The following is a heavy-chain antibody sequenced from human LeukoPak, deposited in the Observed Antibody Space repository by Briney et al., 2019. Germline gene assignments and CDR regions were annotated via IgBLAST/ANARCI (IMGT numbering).Heavy chain of an antibody. Sequence: GASVKVSCKASGYTFTSYAMNWVRQAPGQGLEWMGWINTNTGNPTYAQGFTGRFVFSLDTSVSTAYLQISSLKAEDTAVYYCARDLQEPITMVRGAVDDYWGQGTLVTVSS. V-gene: IGHV7-4-1*02. CDR3: ARDLQEPITMVRGAVDDY. CDR1: GYTFTSYA. CDR2: INTNTGNP. D-gene: IGHD3-10*01. J-gene: IGHJ4*02.